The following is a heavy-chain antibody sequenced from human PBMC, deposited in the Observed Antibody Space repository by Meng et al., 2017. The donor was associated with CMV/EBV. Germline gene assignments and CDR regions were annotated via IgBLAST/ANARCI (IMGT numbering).Heavy chain of an antibody. Sequence: GESLKISCAASGFTFSSYAMSWVRQAPGKGLEWVSAISGSGGSTYYADSVKGRFTISRDNSKNTLYLQMNSLRAEDTAVYYCAKMASAPVYAPHFDYWGQGTLVTVSS. J-gene: IGHJ4*02. CDR3: AKMASAPVYAPHFDY. V-gene: IGHV3-23*01. CDR1: GFTFSSYA. D-gene: IGHD2-8*01. CDR2: ISGSGGST.